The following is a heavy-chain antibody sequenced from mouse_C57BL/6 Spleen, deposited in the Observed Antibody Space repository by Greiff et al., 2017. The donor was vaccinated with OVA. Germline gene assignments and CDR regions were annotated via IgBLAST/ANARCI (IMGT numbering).Heavy chain of an antibody. CDR2: ISDGGSYT. CDR1: GFTFSSYA. J-gene: IGHJ2*01. Sequence: EVMLVESGGGLVKPGGSLKLSCAASGFTFSSYAMSWVRQTPEKRLEWVATISDGGSYTYYPDNVKGRFTISRDNAKNNLYLQMSHLKSEDTAMYYCARESLLFDYWGQGTTLTVSS. V-gene: IGHV5-4*01. CDR3: ARESLLFDY. D-gene: IGHD2-1*01.